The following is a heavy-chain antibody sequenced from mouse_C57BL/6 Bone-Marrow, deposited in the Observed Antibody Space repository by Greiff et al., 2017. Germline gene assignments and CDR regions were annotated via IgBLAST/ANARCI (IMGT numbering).Heavy chain of an antibody. Sequence: VQLQQSGPELVKPGASVKIPCKASGYTFTDYNMDWVKQSHGKSLEWIGDINPNNGGTIYNQKFKGKATLTVDKSSSTAYMELRSLTSEDTAVYYGARSCLTTEGFAYWGQGTLVTVSA. D-gene: IGHD1-1*01. V-gene: IGHV1-18*01. CDR3: ARSCLTTEGFAY. CDR1: GYTFTDYN. CDR2: INPNNGGT. J-gene: IGHJ3*01.